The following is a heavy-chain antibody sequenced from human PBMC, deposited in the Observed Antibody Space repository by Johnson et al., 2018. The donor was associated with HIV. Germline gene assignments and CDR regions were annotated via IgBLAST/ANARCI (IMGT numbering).Heavy chain of an antibody. CDR1: GFTFDDYG. CDR3: ARDWDYYDASGYYYANMVDAFDV. D-gene: IGHD3-22*01. Sequence: VQLVESGGGVVRPGGSLRLSCAASGFTFDDYGMSWVRQAPGKGLEWVANIKQDGSEKYYVDSVKGRFTISRDNAKNSLYLQMNSLRAEDTALYYCARDWDYYDASGYYYANMVDAFDVWGQGTVVTVSS. V-gene: IGHV3-7*03. CDR2: IKQDGSEK. J-gene: IGHJ3*01.